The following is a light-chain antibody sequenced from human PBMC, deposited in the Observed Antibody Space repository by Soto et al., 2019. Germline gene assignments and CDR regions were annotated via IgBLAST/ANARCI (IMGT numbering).Light chain of an antibody. CDR2: EGS. J-gene: IGLJ1*01. CDR3: CSYAGSSTYV. Sequence: SALTQPASVSGSPGQSITISCTGTSSDVGSYNLVSWYQQHPGKAPQFMIYEGSKRPSGVSNRFSGSKSGNTASLTISGLQAEDEADYYCCSYAGSSTYVFGTGTKVTVL. CDR1: SSDVGSYNL. V-gene: IGLV2-23*01.